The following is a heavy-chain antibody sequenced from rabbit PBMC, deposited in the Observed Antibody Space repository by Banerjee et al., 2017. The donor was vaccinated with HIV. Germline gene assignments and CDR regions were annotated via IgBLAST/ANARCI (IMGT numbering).Heavy chain of an antibody. V-gene: IGHV1S45*01. Sequence: QEQLEESGGDLVKPEGSLTLTCTASGFDLSSNAMCWVRQAPGKGLEWIACIDTDGRAYYATWAKGRFTISKTSSTTVTLQTTSLTVADTATYFCARDGDVVGVGDALNLWGPGTLVTV. D-gene: IGHD2-1*01. J-gene: IGHJ4*01. CDR3: ARDGDVVGVGDALNL. CDR2: IDTDGRA. CDR1: GFDLSSNA.